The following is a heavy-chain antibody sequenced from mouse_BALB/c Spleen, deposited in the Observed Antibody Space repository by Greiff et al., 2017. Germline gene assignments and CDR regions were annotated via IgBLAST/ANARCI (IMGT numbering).Heavy chain of an antibody. CDR1: GYTFTSYW. Sequence: QVQLQQPGAELVKPGASVKMSCKASGYTFTSYWMHWVKQRPGQGLEWIGVIDPSDSYTSYNQKFKGKATLTVDTSSSTAYMQLSSLTSEDSAVYYCTRGDRYDVGAWFAYWGQGTLVTVAA. D-gene: IGHD2-14*01. CDR3: TRGDRYDVGAWFAY. J-gene: IGHJ3*01. V-gene: IGHV1S127*01. CDR2: IDPSDSYT.